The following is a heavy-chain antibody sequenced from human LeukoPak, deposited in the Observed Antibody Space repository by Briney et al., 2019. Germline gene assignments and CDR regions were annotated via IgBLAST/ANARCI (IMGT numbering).Heavy chain of an antibody. CDR2: IYYSGST. CDR3: ARGSGYYSYYFDY. CDR1: GGSISSGGYY. J-gene: IGHJ4*02. D-gene: IGHD3-22*01. Sequence: SQTLSLTCTVSGGSISSGGYYWSWIRQHPGQGLEWIGYIYYSGSTYYNPSLKSRVTISVDTSKNQFSLKLSSVTAADTAVYYCARGSGYYSYYFDYWGQGTLVTVYS. V-gene: IGHV4-31*03.